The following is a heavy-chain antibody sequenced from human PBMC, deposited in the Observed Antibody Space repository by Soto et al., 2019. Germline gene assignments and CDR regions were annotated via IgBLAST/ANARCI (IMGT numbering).Heavy chain of an antibody. D-gene: IGHD3-22*01. CDR1: GGSVSSGSYY. Sequence: PSETLSLTTTVSGGSVSSGSYYRSWIRQPPGKVLEWIGYIYMCGGTTYNPAHQSRVTISVDTSKNQFSLKLSSVPAADTAVCYCATTGYYYDSSGSREGYFDYWGQGTLVAVSS. CDR3: ATTGYYYDSSGSREGYFDY. CDR2: IYMCGGT. V-gene: IGHV4-61*01. J-gene: IGHJ4*02.